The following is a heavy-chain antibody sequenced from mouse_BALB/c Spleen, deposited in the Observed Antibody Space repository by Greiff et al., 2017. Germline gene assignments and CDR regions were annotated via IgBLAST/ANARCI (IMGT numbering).Heavy chain of an antibody. CDR3: ARSADYYGSSYWYFDV. CDR2: ISSGSSTI. Sequence: EVKVVESGGGLVQPGGSRKLSCAASGFTFSSFGMHWVRQAPEKGLEWVAYISSGSSTIYYADTVKGRFTISRDNPKNTLFLQMTSLRSEDTAMYYCARSADYYGSSYWYFDVWGAGTTVTVSS. V-gene: IGHV5-17*02. CDR1: GFTFSSFG. D-gene: IGHD1-1*01. J-gene: IGHJ1*01.